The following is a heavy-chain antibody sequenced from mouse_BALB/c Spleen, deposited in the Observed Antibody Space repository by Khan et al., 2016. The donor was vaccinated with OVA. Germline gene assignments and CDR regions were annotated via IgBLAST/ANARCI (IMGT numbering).Heavy chain of an antibody. CDR1: GYTFTSYW. V-gene: IGHV1-87*01. CDR2: IYPGDGNS. D-gene: IGHD1-1*01. Sequence: VQLQESGTELARPGASVKLSCKASGYTFTSYWMQWVKQRPGQGLEWIGAIYPGDGNSRYTQKFKGKATLTVDKSSSTAYMQLSSLASEDSAVYYCTRGENTTGYFDYWGQGTTLTVSS. CDR3: TRGENTTGYFDY. J-gene: IGHJ2*01.